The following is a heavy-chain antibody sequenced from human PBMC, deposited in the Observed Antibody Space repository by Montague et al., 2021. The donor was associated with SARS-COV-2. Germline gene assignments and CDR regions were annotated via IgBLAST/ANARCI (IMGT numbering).Heavy chain of an antibody. J-gene: IGHJ6*02. Sequence: SETLSLTCTVSGGSVSSATYYWSWIRQPPGKGLEWIGYINYSGSTSYNPSLKSRVTISVDMSKNQFSLKLHSVTAADTAVYYCASSGGYYYYYQGVDVWGQGTTVTVSS. CDR2: INYSGST. CDR1: GGSVSSATYY. V-gene: IGHV4-61*01. D-gene: IGHD3-10*01. CDR3: ASSGGYYYYYQGVDV.